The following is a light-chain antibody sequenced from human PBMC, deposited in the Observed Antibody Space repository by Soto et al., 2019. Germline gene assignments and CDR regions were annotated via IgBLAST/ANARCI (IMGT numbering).Light chain of an antibody. CDR2: DAS. CDR3: QHYNSYSEA. CDR1: QSVSNF. J-gene: IGKJ1*01. V-gene: IGKV3-11*01. Sequence: EIVLTQSPATLSLSPGDRATLSCRASQSVSNFLAWYQQKPGQTPRLLIYDASKRATGIPGRFSGSGSGTEFTLTISSLKPDDFATYYCQHYNSYSEAFGQGTKVDIK.